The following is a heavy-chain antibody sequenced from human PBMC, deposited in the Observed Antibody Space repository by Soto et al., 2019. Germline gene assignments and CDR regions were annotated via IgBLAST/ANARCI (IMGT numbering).Heavy chain of an antibody. D-gene: IGHD6-19*01. CDR3: SKGGRQWLVTSDFNY. Sequence: VQLVESWGGVVQPGRSLRLSCAASGFTFSDYAMHWVRQAPGKGLEWVAVVSHDGRNTHYADSVKGRFTISRDSSNNTVSLELTSLRAEDTAVYYCSKGGRQWLVTSDFNYCGQGALVTVSS. CDR2: VSHDGRNT. V-gene: IGHV3-30*18. CDR1: GFTFSDYA. J-gene: IGHJ4*02.